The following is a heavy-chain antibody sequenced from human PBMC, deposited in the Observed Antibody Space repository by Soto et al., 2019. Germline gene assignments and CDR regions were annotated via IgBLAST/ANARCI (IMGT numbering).Heavy chain of an antibody. CDR3: ARRPDAFDI. CDR2: ISGDGLST. V-gene: IGHV3-23*01. Sequence: PGGSLRLSCAGSGSTFTDITMTWVRQAPGKGLEWVSAISGDGLSTYYAGSVKGRFTISRDNSKTTLYLQMNSLRAEDTAVYYCARRPDAFDIWGRGTMVTVSS. CDR1: GSTFTDIT. J-gene: IGHJ3*02.